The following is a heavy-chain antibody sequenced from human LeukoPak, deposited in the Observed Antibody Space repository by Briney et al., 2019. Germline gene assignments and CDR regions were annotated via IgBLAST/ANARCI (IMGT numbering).Heavy chain of an antibody. V-gene: IGHV4-59*01. Sequence: SETLSLTCTVSGVSISSYHWSWLRQPPGKGLEWFGYIYYSGSTNYNPSLKSRVTISVDTSKNQFSLKLSSVTAADTAVYYCVRVRLYGGEFRYFDLWGRGTLVTVSS. CDR2: IYYSGST. J-gene: IGHJ2*01. CDR3: VRVRLYGGEFRYFDL. D-gene: IGHD4-23*01. CDR1: GVSISSYH.